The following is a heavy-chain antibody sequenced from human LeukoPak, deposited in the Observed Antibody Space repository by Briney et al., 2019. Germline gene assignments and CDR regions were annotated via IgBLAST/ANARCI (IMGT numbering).Heavy chain of an antibody. V-gene: IGHV1-2*02. D-gene: IGHD6-13*01. J-gene: IGHJ5*02. Sequence: ASVKVSCKASGYTFTGYYMHWVRQAPGQGLEWMGWINPNSGGTNYAQKFQGRVTMTRDTSISTAYMELSRLRSDDTAVYYCARAPPDRYSSSCFDPWGQGTLVTVSS. CDR2: INPNSGGT. CDR3: ARAPPDRYSSSCFDP. CDR1: GYTFTGYY.